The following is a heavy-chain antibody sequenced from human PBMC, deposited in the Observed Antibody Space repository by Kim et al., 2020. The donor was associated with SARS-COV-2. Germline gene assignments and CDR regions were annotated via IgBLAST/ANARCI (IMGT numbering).Heavy chain of an antibody. J-gene: IGHJ6*02. CDR3: ARGVGSLVF. Sequence: GGSLRLSCAASGFTFSSFWMHWVRQAPGKGLVWASRISGDGSDITYPDSVKGRFTITRDNAKNTLYLQMNSLRVEDTAVYYCARGVGSLVFWGQGTTVT. V-gene: IGHV3-74*01. CDR1: GFTFSSFW. D-gene: IGHD3-16*02. CDR2: ISGDGSDI.